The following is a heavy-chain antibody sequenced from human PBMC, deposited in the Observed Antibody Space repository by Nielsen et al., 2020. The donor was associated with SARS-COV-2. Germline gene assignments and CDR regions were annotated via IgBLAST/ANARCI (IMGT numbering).Heavy chain of an antibody. CDR3: AKVSDSSGSDY. J-gene: IGHJ4*02. V-gene: IGHV3-23*01. CDR1: GYTFTSYA. Sequence: GGSLRLSCAASGYTFTSYAMSWVRQAPGKGLEWVSTISGSGGNTYYADSVKGRFTISRDNSKNSLYLQMNSLRAEDTALYYCAKVSDSSGSDYWGQGTLVTVSS. CDR2: ISGSGGNT. D-gene: IGHD3-22*01.